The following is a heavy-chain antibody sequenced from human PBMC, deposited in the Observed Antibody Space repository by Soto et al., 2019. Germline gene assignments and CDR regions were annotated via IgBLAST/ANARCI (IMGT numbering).Heavy chain of an antibody. CDR3: AREDCSGGSCYGAFDI. CDR2: IIPIFGTA. D-gene: IGHD2-15*01. CDR1: GGTFSSYA. J-gene: IGHJ3*02. Sequence: SVKVSCKASGGTFSSYAISWVRQAPGQGLEWMGGIIPIFGTANYAQKFQSRVTITADESTSTAYMELSSLRSEDTAVYYCAREDCSGGSCYGAFDIWGQGTMVTVSS. V-gene: IGHV1-69*13.